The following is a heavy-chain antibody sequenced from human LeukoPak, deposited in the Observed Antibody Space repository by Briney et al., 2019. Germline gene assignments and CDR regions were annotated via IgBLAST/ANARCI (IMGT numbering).Heavy chain of an antibody. CDR3: ARDLRGDCSSTSCYAGGLDY. CDR2: ISSSSYI. D-gene: IGHD2-2*01. V-gene: IGHV3-21*01. CDR1: GFTFSSYS. Sequence: GGSLRLSCAASGFTFSSYSMNWVRQAPGKGLEWVSSISSSSYIYYADSVKGRLTISRDNSKNTLYLQMNSLRAEDTAVYYCARDLRGDCSSTSCYAGGLDYWGQGTLVTVSS. J-gene: IGHJ4*02.